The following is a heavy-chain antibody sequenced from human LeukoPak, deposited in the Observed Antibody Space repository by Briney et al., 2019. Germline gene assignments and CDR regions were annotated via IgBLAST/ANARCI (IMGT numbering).Heavy chain of an antibody. J-gene: IGHJ4*02. V-gene: IGHV3-23*01. CDR1: GFAFSSYA. CDR3: AKSYNGYESKPDY. CDR2: ISNSGGRT. D-gene: IGHD5-12*01. Sequence: SGRSLRLSCAASGFAFSSYAMHWVRQAPGKGLEWVSSISNSGGRTFYTDSVKGRFTISRDNSKITLYLQMNSLRAEDTAVYYCAKSYNGYESKPDYWGQGTLVTVSS.